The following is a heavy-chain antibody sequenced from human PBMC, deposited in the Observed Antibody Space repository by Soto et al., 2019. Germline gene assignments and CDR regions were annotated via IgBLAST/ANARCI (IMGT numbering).Heavy chain of an antibody. CDR2: ISYDGRNK. D-gene: IGHD3-3*01. V-gene: IGHV3-30*04. CDR1: GFTFSSYA. Sequence: QVQLVESGGGVVQPGRSLRLSCAASGFTFSSYAMHWVCQAPGKGLEWVAVISYDGRNKYYADSVKGRFTNSRDNSKNTLYLQMNSLRAEDTAVYYCAREIERLLGYWGQGTLVTVSS. CDR3: AREIERLLGY. J-gene: IGHJ4*02.